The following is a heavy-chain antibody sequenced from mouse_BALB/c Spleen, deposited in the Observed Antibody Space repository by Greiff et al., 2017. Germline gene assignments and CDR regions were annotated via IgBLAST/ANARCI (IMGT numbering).Heavy chain of an antibody. CDR2: INSNGGST. D-gene: IGHD4-1*01. CDR1: GFTFSSYY. Sequence: EVQLVESGGGLVKLGGSLKLSCAASGFTFSSYYMSWVRQTPEKRLELVAAINSNGGSTYYPDTVKGRFTISRDNAKNTLYLQMSSLKAEDTALYYGARHNGTGGAMDYWGQGTSVTVSA. V-gene: IGHV5-6-2*01. J-gene: IGHJ4*01. CDR3: ARHNGTGGAMDY.